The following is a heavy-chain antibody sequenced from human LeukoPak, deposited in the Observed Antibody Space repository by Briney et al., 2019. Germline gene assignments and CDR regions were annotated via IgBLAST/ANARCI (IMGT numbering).Heavy chain of an antibody. CDR3: ARVGLGSGSSTGNYYYMDV. CDR2: IYYSGSN. V-gene: IGHV4-59*01. Sequence: SETLSLTCTVSGGSISIYYWSWIRQPPGKGLEWIGYIYYSGSNKYNPSLKNRITISRDTSKNQLSLKLSSVTAADTAVYYCARVGLGSGSSTGNYYYMDVWGKGTTVTVSS. D-gene: IGHD3-10*01. CDR1: GGSISIYY. J-gene: IGHJ6*03.